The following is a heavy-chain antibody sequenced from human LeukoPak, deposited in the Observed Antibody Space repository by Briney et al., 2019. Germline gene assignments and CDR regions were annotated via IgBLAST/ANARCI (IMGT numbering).Heavy chain of an antibody. CDR3: ARDRCSSTSCYARWFDP. Sequence: ASVKVSCKASGYTFTSYDISWVRQAPGQGLEWMGGIIPIFGTANYAQKFQGRVTITADESTSTAYMELSSLRSEDTAVYYCARDRCSSTSCYARWFDPWGQGTLVTVSP. V-gene: IGHV1-69*13. J-gene: IGHJ5*02. D-gene: IGHD2-2*01. CDR2: IIPIFGTA. CDR1: GYTFTSYD.